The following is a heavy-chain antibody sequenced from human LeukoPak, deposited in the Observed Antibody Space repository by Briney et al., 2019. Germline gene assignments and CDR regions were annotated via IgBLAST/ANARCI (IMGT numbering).Heavy chain of an antibody. Sequence: ASVKVSCKASGGTFSSYAISWVRQAPGQGLEWMGRIIPILGIANYAQKFQGRVTITADKSTSTAYMELSSLRSDDTAVYYCARGGKPVARYYYYYMDVWGKGTTVTVSS. D-gene: IGHD1-14*01. J-gene: IGHJ6*03. CDR3: ARGGKPVARYYYYYMDV. V-gene: IGHV1-69*04. CDR1: GGTFSSYA. CDR2: IIPILGIA.